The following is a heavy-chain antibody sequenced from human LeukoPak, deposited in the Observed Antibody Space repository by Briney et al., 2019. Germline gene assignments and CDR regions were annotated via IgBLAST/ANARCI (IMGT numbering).Heavy chain of an antibody. CDR3: ARDLSGITGYTYGRGIDY. Sequence: GGSLRLSCAASGFTFSSYGMSWVRQAPGKGLEWVSAISGSGGSTYYADSVKGRFTISRDNAKNSLYLQMNSLRAEDTAVYYCARDLSGITGYTYGRGIDYWGQGTLVTVSS. J-gene: IGHJ4*02. CDR1: GFTFSSYG. V-gene: IGHV3-23*01. D-gene: IGHD5-18*01. CDR2: ISGSGGST.